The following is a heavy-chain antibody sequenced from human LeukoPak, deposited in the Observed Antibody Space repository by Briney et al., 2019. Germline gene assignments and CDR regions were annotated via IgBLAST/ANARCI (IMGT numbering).Heavy chain of an antibody. V-gene: IGHV3-21*01. CDR3: ATISPYYDILTGYLGRDY. CDR1: GFTFSSYS. D-gene: IGHD3-9*01. J-gene: IGHJ4*02. Sequence: PGGSLRLSCAASGFTFSSYSMNWVRQAPGKGLEWVSSISSSSSYIYYADSVKGRFTISRDNAKNSLYLQMNSLRAEDKAVYYCATISPYYDILTGYLGRDYWGQGTLVTVSS. CDR2: ISSSSSYI.